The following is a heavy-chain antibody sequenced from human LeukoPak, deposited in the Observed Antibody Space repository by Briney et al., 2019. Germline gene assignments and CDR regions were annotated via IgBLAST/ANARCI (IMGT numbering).Heavy chain of an antibody. D-gene: IGHD2-2*01. CDR2: INHSGST. CDR1: GGSFSGYY. J-gene: IGHJ3*02. V-gene: IGHV4-34*01. CDR3: ARGSDYCSSTSCSGAFDI. Sequence: SETLSLTCAVYGGSFSGYYWSWIRQPPGKGLEWIGEINHSGSTNYNPSLKSRVTISVDMSKNQFSLKLSSVTAADTAVYYCARGSDYCSSTSCSGAFDIWGQGTMVTVSP.